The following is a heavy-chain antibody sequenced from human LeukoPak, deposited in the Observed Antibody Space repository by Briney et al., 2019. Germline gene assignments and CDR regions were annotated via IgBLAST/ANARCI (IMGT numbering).Heavy chain of an antibody. V-gene: IGHV4-30-2*01. D-gene: IGHD4-11*01. CDR3: ARGDQGYSNYDNWFDP. CDR1: GGSISSGGYS. Sequence: PSQTLSLTCAVSGGSISSGGYSWSWIRQPPGKGLEWIGYIYHSGSTNYNPSLKSRVTISVDTSKNQFSLKLSSVTAADTAVYYCARGDQGYSNYDNWFDPWGQGTLVTVSS. J-gene: IGHJ5*02. CDR2: IYHSGST.